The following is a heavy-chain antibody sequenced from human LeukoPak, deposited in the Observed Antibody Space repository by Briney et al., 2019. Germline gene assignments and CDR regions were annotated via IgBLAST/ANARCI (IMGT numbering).Heavy chain of an antibody. CDR1: GVSISSSSNY. CDR3: ARGYYDVLTGHPKNFDY. CDR2: IYYSGTT. V-gene: IGHV4-39*02. D-gene: IGHD3-9*01. Sequence: PSETLSLTCTVSGVSISSSSNYWGWIRQSPGKGLEWIGRIYYSGTTYYSPSLKSRVTISVDTSNNQFSLKLSSVTAADTAVYYCARGYYDVLTGHPKNFDYWGQGTLVTVSS. J-gene: IGHJ4*02.